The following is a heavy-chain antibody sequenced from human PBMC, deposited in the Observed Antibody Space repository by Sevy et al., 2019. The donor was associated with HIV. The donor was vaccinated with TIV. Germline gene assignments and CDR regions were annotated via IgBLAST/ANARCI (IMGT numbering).Heavy chain of an antibody. CDR3: TRELRPGDY. CDR1: GFTFTDYF. Sequence: GGSLRLSCAASGFTFTDYFMGWVRQAPGKGLEWVADIDQDGSQKNYVDSVKGRFTISRDNAKNSVYLQLNRLRVDDTAVYYCTRELRPGDYWGQGTLVTVSS. CDR2: IDQDGSQK. V-gene: IGHV3-7*01. J-gene: IGHJ4*02.